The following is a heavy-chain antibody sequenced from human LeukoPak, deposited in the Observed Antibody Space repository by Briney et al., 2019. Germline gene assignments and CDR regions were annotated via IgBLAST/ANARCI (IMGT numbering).Heavy chain of an antibody. J-gene: IGHJ4*02. CDR3: ARHHIMITLGGVIVMDYFDY. CDR2: IYYSGNT. Sequence: SKTLSLTCTVSSGSISSTHHYWAWIRPPPGKGLEWVVNIYYSGNTYYNPSLKSRVTISVDTSKNQFSLKLSSVTAADTAVYYCARHHIMITLGGVIVMDYFDYWGQGTLVTVSS. V-gene: IGHV4-39*01. D-gene: IGHD3-16*02. CDR1: SGSISSTHHY.